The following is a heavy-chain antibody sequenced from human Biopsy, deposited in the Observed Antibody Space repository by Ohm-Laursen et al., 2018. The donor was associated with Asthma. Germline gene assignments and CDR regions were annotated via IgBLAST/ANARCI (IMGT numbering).Heavy chain of an antibody. V-gene: IGHV3-30-3*01. CDR1: GFTFRSYA. D-gene: IGHD3-3*01. CDR3: ARDVMEWYLTAFDF. CDR2: GGSYYDGGLK. Sequence: SLRLSCTASGFTFRSYAMHWVRQAPGKGLEWVAVGGSYYDGGLKYYADSVNGRFTVSRDDSKNTLYLQMNSLRPDDTAVYYCARDVMEWYLTAFDFWGQGTLVTVSS. J-gene: IGHJ4*02.